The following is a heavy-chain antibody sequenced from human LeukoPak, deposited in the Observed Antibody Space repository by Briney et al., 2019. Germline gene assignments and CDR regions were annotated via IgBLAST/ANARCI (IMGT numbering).Heavy chain of an antibody. Sequence: PGGSLRLSCAASGFTFSSYSMNWVRQAPGKGLEWVSSISSSSSYIYYADSVKGRFTISRDNAKNSLYLQMNSLRAEDTAVYYCARGYGTVNWFDPWGQGTLVTVSS. CDR1: GFTFSSYS. V-gene: IGHV3-21*01. CDR2: ISSSSSYI. D-gene: IGHD3/OR15-3a*01. CDR3: ARGYGTVNWFDP. J-gene: IGHJ5*02.